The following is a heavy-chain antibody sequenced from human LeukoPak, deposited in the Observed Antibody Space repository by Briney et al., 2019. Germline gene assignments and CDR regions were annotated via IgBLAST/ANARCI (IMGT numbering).Heavy chain of an antibody. V-gene: IGHV3-33*01. CDR3: ARGPPRGYFDWYNWFDP. CDR2: IWYDGSNK. Sequence: GSLRLSCAASGFTFSSYCMHWVRQAPGKGLEWVAVIWYDGSNKYYADSVKGRFTISRDNSKNTLYLQMNSLRAEDTAVYYCARGPPRGYFDWYNWFDPWGQGTLVTVSS. J-gene: IGHJ5*02. D-gene: IGHD3-9*01. CDR1: GFTFSSYC.